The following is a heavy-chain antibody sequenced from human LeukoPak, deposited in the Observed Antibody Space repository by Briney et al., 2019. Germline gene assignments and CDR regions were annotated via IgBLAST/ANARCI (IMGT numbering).Heavy chain of an antibody. CDR3: TTLYSGAMDY. CDR1: GFSFNTYW. Sequence: PGGSLRLSCAASGFSFNTYWMYWVRQVPEKGLVWVSRIKTDGSSTSYADSVKGRFTISRDNAENTLYLQMNSLRAEDTAVYYCTTLYSGAMDYWGQGTLVTVSS. D-gene: IGHD1-26*01. V-gene: IGHV3-74*01. CDR2: IKTDGSST. J-gene: IGHJ4*02.